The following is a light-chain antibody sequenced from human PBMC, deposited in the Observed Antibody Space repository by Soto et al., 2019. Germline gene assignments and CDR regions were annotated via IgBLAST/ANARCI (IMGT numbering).Light chain of an antibody. CDR3: QQYNNWPLT. V-gene: IGKV3-15*01. J-gene: IGKJ4*01. CDR1: QSVSSK. Sequence: EIVMTQSPATLSVSPGERATLSCRASQSVSSKLAWYQQKPGQAPRLLIYGGSTRATGVPARFSGSGSGTEFTLTISSLQSEDFAVYYCQQYNNWPLTFGGGTKVEIK. CDR2: GGS.